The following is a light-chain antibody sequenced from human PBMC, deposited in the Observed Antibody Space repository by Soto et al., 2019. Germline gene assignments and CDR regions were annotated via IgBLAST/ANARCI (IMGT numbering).Light chain of an antibody. CDR3: QHRSNWPKLT. CDR1: KSVSSY. J-gene: IGKJ4*01. Sequence: EIVLTQSPATLSLSPGERATLSCRASKSVSSYLAWYQQKPGQAPRLLIYDASNRATGIPARFSGSGSGTVFTLTISSLEPEDFAVYYCQHRSNWPKLTFGGGTKVEIK. CDR2: DAS. V-gene: IGKV3-11*01.